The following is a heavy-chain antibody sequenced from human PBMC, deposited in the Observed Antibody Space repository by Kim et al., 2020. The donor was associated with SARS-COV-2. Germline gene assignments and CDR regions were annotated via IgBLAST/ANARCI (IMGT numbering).Heavy chain of an antibody. D-gene: IGHD4-17*01. J-gene: IGHJ4*02. Sequence: SETLSLTCAVYGGSFSGYYWSWIRQPPGKGLEWIGEINHSGSTNYNPSLKSRVTISVDTSKNQFSLKLSSVTAADTAVYYCARGRYGDYGWINDYWGQGTLVTVSS. CDR1: GGSFSGYY. V-gene: IGHV4-34*01. CDR3: ARGRYGDYGWINDY. CDR2: INHSGST.